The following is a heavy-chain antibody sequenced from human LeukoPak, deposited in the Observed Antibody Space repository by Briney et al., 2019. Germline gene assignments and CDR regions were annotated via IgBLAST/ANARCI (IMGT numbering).Heavy chain of an antibody. J-gene: IGHJ5*02. CDR1: SDSFSRRTSY. CDR2: ISYSGST. CDR3: ARVTTMVRGAGWFDP. Sequence: PSETLSLTCTASSDSFSRRTSYWGWLRQPPGKGLEWIGSISYSGSTSYNPSLKSRVTMSVDTSKNQFSLKLSSVTAADTAVYYCARVTTMVRGAGWFDPWGQGTLVTVSS. V-gene: IGHV4-39*07. D-gene: IGHD3-10*01.